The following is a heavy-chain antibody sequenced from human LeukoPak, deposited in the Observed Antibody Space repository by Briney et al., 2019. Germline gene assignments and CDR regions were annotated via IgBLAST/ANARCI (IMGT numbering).Heavy chain of an antibody. D-gene: IGHD3-22*01. V-gene: IGHV3-23*01. Sequence: GGSLRLSCAASGFTFSSFGMSWVRQAPGKGLEWVSAISSTGGTAYYADSVKGRFTISRDNSKNTLYLQMDSLRVEDTAVYYCARESVRRISMRAKGYFDYWGQGTRVTVSS. J-gene: IGHJ4*02. CDR3: ARESVRRISMRAKGYFDY. CDR1: GFTFSSFG. CDR2: ISSTGGTA.